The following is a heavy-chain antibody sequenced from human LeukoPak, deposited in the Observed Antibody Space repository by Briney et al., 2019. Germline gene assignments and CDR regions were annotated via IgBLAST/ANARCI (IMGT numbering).Heavy chain of an antibody. D-gene: IGHD1-14*01. CDR1: GFTFSSYS. Sequence: GGSLRLSCAASGFTFSSYSMNWVRQAPGKGLEWVSSIISSLSYIYYADSVKGRFTISRDNAKNSLYLQMNSLRAEDTAVYYCATVGNHYYYMDVWGKGTTVTVSS. CDR2: IISSLSYI. CDR3: ATVGNHYYYMDV. V-gene: IGHV3-21*01. J-gene: IGHJ6*03.